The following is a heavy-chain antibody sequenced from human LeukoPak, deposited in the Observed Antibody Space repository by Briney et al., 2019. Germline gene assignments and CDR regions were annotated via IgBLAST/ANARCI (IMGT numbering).Heavy chain of an antibody. Sequence: GESLKISCKGSEYSFTSYWIGWVRQMPGKGLEGMGIIYPGDSDTRYSPSFQGQVTISADKSISTAYLQWSSPKASDTAMDYCARHGVLYDSSGYYYGTGNWFDPWGQGTLVTVSS. V-gene: IGHV5-51*01. CDR2: IYPGDSDT. D-gene: IGHD3-22*01. J-gene: IGHJ5*02. CDR3: ARHGVLYDSSGYYYGTGNWFDP. CDR1: EYSFTSYW.